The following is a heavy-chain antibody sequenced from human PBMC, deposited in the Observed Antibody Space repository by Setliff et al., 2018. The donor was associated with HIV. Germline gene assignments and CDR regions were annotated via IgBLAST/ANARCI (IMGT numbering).Heavy chain of an antibody. CDR2: MKYDGTEI. CDR1: GFSFRTYW. D-gene: IGHD2-2*01. J-gene: IGHJ5*02. V-gene: IGHV3-7*01. Sequence: LRLSCAASGFSFRTYWMSWVRQAPGKGLEWVANMKYDGTEIYYVDAVKGRFTISRDNAKKSVFLHMNSLRGEDTAVYYCARDFGGYCSSMSCPGLFDPWGQGTLVTVSS. CDR3: ARDFGGYCSSMSCPGLFDP.